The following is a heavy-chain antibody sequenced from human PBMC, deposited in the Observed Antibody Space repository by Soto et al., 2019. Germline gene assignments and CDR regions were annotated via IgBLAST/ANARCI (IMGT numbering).Heavy chain of an antibody. CDR1: GFTFSSYA. D-gene: IGHD2-2*01. J-gene: IGHJ6*03. CDR3: AADIVVVPAAKSLSFSYYYMDV. Sequence: GGSLRLSCAASGFTFSSYAMSWVRQAPGKGLEWVSAISGSGGSTYYADSVKGRFTISRDNSKNTLYLQMNSLRAEDTAVYYCAADIVVVPAAKSLSFSYYYMDVWGKGTTVTVSS. V-gene: IGHV3-23*01. CDR2: ISGSGGST.